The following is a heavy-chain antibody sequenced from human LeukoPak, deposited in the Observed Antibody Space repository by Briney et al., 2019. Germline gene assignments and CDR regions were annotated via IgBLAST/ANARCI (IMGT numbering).Heavy chain of an antibody. V-gene: IGHV3-30*18. CDR3: AKDQTPPLH. J-gene: IGHJ1*01. CDR1: GFTFSSYG. D-gene: IGHD4-23*01. Sequence: GGSLRLSCAASGFTFSSYGMHWARQAPGKGLEWVAVISYDGSNKYYADSVKGRFTISRDNSKNTLYLQMNSLRAEDTAVYYCAKDQTPPLHWGQGTLVTVSS. CDR2: ISYDGSNK.